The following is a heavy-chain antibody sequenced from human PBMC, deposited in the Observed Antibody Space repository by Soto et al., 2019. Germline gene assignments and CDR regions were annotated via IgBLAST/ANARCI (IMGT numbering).Heavy chain of an antibody. CDR2: ISSSSSTI. J-gene: IGHJ6*02. Sequence: GGSLRLSCAASGFTFSSYSMNWVRQAPGKGLEWVSYISSSSSTIYYADPVKGRFTISKDNAKNSLYLQMNNLRDEDTAVYYCARDQVLRFLEWSPGHYYYYGMDVWGQGTTVTVSS. D-gene: IGHD3-3*01. CDR1: GFTFSSYS. V-gene: IGHV3-48*02. CDR3: ARDQVLRFLEWSPGHYYYYGMDV.